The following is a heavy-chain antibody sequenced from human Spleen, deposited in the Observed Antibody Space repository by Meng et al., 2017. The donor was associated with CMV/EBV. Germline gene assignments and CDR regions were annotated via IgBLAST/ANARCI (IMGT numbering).Heavy chain of an antibody. CDR2: ISPYSGNA. J-gene: IGHJ5*02. CDR3: AGDGNLVLMPGGS. D-gene: IGHD1-1*01. CDR1: GYTFTNSG. Sequence: ASVKVSCKASGYTFTNSGISWVRQAPGQGLEWMGWISPYSGNAKYAQKFQGRVTITTDTSTSTAFMELRSLRSDDTAVYYCAGDGNLVLMPGGSWGQGTLVTVSS. V-gene: IGHV1-18*01.